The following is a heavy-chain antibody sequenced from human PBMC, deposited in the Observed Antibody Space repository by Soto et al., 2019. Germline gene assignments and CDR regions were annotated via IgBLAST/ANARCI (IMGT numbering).Heavy chain of an antibody. J-gene: IGHJ4*02. V-gene: IGHV3-30-3*01. CDR2: ISYDGSNK. CDR3: ARDKRDLRFLEWSYYFDY. D-gene: IGHD3-3*01. CDR1: GFTFSSYA. Sequence: QVQLVESGGGVVQPGRSLRLSCAASGFTFSSYAMHWVRQAPGKGLEWVAVISYDGSNKYYADSVKGRFTISGDNSKNTLYLQMNSLRAADTAVYYCARDKRDLRFLEWSYYFDYWGQGTLVTVSS.